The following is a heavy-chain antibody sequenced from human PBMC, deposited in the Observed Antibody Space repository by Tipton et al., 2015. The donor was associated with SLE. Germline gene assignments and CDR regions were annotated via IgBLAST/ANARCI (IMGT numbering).Heavy chain of an antibody. CDR2: IYYSGST. J-gene: IGHJ2*01. CDR1: GGSISSHY. V-gene: IGHV4-59*11. CDR3: ARDGGLGYCTNGVCPSDL. Sequence: TLSLTCTVSGGSISSHYWSWIRQPPGKGLEWIGYIYYSGSTNYNPSLKSRVTISVDTSKNQFPLKLSSVTAADTAVYYCARDGGLGYCTNGVCPSDLWGRGTLVTVSS. D-gene: IGHD2-8*01.